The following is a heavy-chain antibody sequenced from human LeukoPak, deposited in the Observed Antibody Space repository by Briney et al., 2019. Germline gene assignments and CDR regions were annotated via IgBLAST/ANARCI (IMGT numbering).Heavy chain of an antibody. Sequence: GGSLRLSCAASGFTFSSYAMSWVRQAPGKGLEWVSTISGSGGSTYYADSVKGRFSISRDNSKNTLYLQMNSLRAEDTAVFYCAKDPVAGGYYYGMDVWGQGTTVTVSS. CDR3: AKDPVAGGYYYGMDV. J-gene: IGHJ6*02. D-gene: IGHD6-19*01. CDR2: ISGSGGST. V-gene: IGHV3-23*01. CDR1: GFTFSSYA.